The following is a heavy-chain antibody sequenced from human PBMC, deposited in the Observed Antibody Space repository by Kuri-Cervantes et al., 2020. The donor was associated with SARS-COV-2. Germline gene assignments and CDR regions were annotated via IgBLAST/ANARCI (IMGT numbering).Heavy chain of an antibody. CDR1: GYTFTGYL. V-gene: IGHV1-2*02. CDR2: IDPSSGGT. CDR3: ASDEGKGGHCLGH. D-gene: IGHD2-21*01. J-gene: IGHJ4*02. Sequence: ASVKVSCKASGYTFTGYLIHWVRQAPGQGLEWMGWIDPSSGGTNSAQNFQGRVTMTRDTSISTAYMELRRLRSDDTAVYYCASDEGKGGHCLGHWGQGTLVTVSS.